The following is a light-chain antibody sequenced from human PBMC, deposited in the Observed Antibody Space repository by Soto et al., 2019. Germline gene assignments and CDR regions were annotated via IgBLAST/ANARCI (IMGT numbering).Light chain of an antibody. J-gene: IGLJ1*01. V-gene: IGLV2-23*03. Sequence: QSALTQPASVSGSPGQSITISCTGTSSDVGIYNLVSWYQQHPGKAPKLMIYEGSERPSGVSNRFSGSKYGNTASLTISGLQAEDEADYYCCSYAGSSTFYYVFGTGTKVTV. CDR1: SSDVGIYNL. CDR2: EGS. CDR3: CSYAGSSTFYYV.